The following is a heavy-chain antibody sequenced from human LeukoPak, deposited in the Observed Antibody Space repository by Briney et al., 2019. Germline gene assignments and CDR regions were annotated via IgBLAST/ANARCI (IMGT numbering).Heavy chain of an antibody. J-gene: IGHJ5*02. D-gene: IGHD3-22*01. Sequence: PGGSLRLSCAASGFIFDDYGMSWVRQAPGKGLEWVSGINWNGGSTGYADSVKGRFTISRDNAKNSLYLQMNSLRAEDTAVYYCAREDYDISHNWFDPWGQGTLVTVSS. CDR2: INWNGGST. V-gene: IGHV3-20*04. CDR1: GFIFDDYG. CDR3: AREDYDISHNWFDP.